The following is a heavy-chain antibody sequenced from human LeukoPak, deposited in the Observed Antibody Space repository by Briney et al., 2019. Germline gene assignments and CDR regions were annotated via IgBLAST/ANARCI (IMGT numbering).Heavy chain of an antibody. Sequence: SSETLSLTCTVSGGSISSGGYYWSWIRQHPGKGLEWIGYIYYSGSTYYNPSLKSRVTISVDTSKNQFSLKLSSVTAADTAVYYCARGGAKSRYSSSLGGGFDPWGQGTLVTVSS. CDR3: ARGGAKSRYSSSLGGGFDP. CDR1: GGSISSGGYY. D-gene: IGHD6-13*01. V-gene: IGHV4-31*03. J-gene: IGHJ5*02. CDR2: IYYSGST.